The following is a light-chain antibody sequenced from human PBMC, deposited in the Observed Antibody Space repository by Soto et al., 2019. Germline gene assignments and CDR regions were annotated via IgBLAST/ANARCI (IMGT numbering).Light chain of an antibody. CDR3: MQGTHWPWT. CDR1: QSLVHNDGNTY. V-gene: IGKV2-30*02. CDR2: KVS. J-gene: IGKJ1*01. Sequence: DIVMTQTPLSSPVTLGQAASISCRSSQSLVHNDGNTYLSWFQQRPGQPPRLLIYKVSERESGVPDRISGSGSGTDFTLKISRVEAEDVGVYYCMQGTHWPWTFGQGTKVEIK.